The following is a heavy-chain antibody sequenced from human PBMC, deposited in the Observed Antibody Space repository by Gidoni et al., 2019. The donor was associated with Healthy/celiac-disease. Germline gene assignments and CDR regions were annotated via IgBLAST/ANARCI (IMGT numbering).Heavy chain of an antibody. V-gene: IGHV4-39*01. J-gene: IGHJ6*03. CDR1: GGSISSSSYY. CDR3: ASLVYDFWSGYYSSYYYYYYMDV. CDR2: IYYSGRT. D-gene: IGHD3-3*01. Sequence: QLQLQESGPGLVKPSETLSLTCTVSGGSISSSSYYWGWIRQPPGKGLEWIGSIYYSGRTYYNPSLKSRDTISVDTSKNQFSLKLSSVTAADTAVYYCASLVYDFWSGYYSSYYYYYYMDVWGKGTTVTVSS.